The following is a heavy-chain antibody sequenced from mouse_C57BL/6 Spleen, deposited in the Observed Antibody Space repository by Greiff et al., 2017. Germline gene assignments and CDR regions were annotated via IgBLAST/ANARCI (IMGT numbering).Heavy chain of an antibody. V-gene: IGHV1-9*01. CDR1: GYTFTGYW. CDR3: ARNLYGSSFAY. J-gene: IGHJ3*01. CDR2: ILPGSGST. D-gene: IGHD1-1*01. Sequence: VQLQQSGAELMKPGASVKLSCKATGYTFTGYWIEWVKQRPGHGLEWIGEILPGSGSTNYNEKFKGKATFTAGTSSNTAYMQLSSLTTEDSAIYYCARNLYGSSFAYWGQGTLVTVSA.